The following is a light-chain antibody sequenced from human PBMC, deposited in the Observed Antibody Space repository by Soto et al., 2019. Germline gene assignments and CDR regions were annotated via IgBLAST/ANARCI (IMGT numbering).Light chain of an antibody. V-gene: IGKV1-17*01. CDR3: LQHNSYIGTWT. CDR2: AAS. Sequence: DIQMTQSPSSLSASVGDIVTITCRASQGIRNDLVWYQQKPGKAPKRLIYAASSLQSGVPSRFSGSGSGTEFTLTISSLQPEDFATYFCLQHNSYIGTWTFGQGTKVDIK. CDR1: QGIRND. J-gene: IGKJ1*01.